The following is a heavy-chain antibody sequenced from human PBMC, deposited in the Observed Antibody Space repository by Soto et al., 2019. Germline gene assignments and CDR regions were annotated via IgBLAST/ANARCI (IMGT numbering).Heavy chain of an antibody. J-gene: IGHJ4*02. CDR3: ARLEYGDRSYFDF. Sequence: GESLKISCKGSGYSFTSHWIGWVRQMPGKGLEWMGIIYPGDSDTRYSPSFQGQVTISADKSISTAYLLWSSLRASDTAIYYCARLEYGDRSYFDFWGQGALVTASS. CDR1: GYSFTSHW. V-gene: IGHV5-51*01. D-gene: IGHD4-17*01. CDR2: IYPGDSDT.